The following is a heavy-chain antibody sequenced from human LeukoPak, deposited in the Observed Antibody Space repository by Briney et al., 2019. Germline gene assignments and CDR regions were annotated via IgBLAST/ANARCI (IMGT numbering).Heavy chain of an antibody. V-gene: IGHV3-23*05. CDR2: IYGKGGDT. Sequence: GGSLRLSCAASGFTFSGYSMNWARQAPGKGLEWVSTIYGKGGDTKYIDSVKGRFTISRDNSKNTLYLQMNSLRVEDTAVYYCAKDSAAVGGHDFDYWGQGALLTVSS. CDR1: GFTFSGYS. CDR3: AKDSAAVGGHDFDY. J-gene: IGHJ4*02. D-gene: IGHD1-26*01.